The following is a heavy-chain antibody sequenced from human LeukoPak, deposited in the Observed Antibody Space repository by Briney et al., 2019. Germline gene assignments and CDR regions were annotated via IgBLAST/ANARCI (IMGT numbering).Heavy chain of an antibody. CDR1: GGSISSYY. CDR3: ARKYSSSWWNYYYYYMDV. CDR2: IYTSGST. Sequence: SETLSLTCTVSGGSISSYYWSWIRQPAGKGLEWIGRIYTSGSTNYNPSLKSRVTISVDTSKNQFSLKLSSVTAADTAVYYCARKYSSSWWNYYYYYMDVWGKGTTVTVSS. D-gene: IGHD6-13*01. V-gene: IGHV4-4*07. J-gene: IGHJ6*03.